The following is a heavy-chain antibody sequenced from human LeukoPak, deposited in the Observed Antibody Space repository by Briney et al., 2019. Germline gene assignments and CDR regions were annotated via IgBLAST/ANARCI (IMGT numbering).Heavy chain of an antibody. CDR3: AKYPLNLQGSGSYPGVFDY. Sequence: GGSLRLSCAASGFTVSSNYMSWVRQAPGKGLEWVSAISGSGGSTYYADSVKGRFTISRDNSKNTLYLQMNSLRAEDTAVYYCAKYPLNLQGSGSYPGVFDYWGQGTLVTVSS. V-gene: IGHV3-23*01. D-gene: IGHD3-10*01. CDR1: GFTVSSNY. J-gene: IGHJ4*02. CDR2: ISGSGGST.